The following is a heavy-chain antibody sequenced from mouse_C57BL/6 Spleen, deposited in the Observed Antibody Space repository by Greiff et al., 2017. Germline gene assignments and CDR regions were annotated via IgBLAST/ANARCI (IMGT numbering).Heavy chain of an antibody. D-gene: IGHD1-1*01. CDR3: AYGRSAY. CDR1: GYAFSSSW. Sequence: QVQLKESGAELVKPGASVKISCKASGYAFSSSWMNWVKQRPGKGLEWIGQIYPGDGDTNYNGKFKGKATLTADKSSRTAYLQLSSLTSEVSALYFCAYGRSAYGGQETLVTVSA. J-gene: IGHJ3*01. CDR2: IYPGDGDT. V-gene: IGHV1-80*01.